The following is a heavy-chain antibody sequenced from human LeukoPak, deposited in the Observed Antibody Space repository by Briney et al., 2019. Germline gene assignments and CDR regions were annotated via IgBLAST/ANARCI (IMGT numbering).Heavy chain of an antibody. CDR3: ARVIAVAGHFDY. Sequence: ASVKVSCKASGYTFTSYGISWVRQAPGQGLEWMGWISAYNGNTNYAQKLQGRVTMTTDTSTSTAYTELRSLRSDDTAVYYCARVIAVAGHFDYWGQGTLVTVSS. CDR1: GYTFTSYG. D-gene: IGHD6-19*01. J-gene: IGHJ4*02. V-gene: IGHV1-18*01. CDR2: ISAYNGNT.